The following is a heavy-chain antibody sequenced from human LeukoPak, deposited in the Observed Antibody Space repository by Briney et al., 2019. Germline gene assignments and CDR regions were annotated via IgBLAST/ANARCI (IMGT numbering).Heavy chain of an antibody. J-gene: IGHJ4*02. V-gene: IGHV3-7*01. D-gene: IGHD3-9*01. Sequence: GGSLRLSCVASGITFSRHRMKWVRQAPGKGLEWVTNIKQDGSEKFYVDSVKGRFTISRDNAKNSLYLQMTSLRPEDTALYYCAGGTGWLIDSWGQGTLVTVSS. CDR1: GITFSRHR. CDR2: IKQDGSEK. CDR3: AGGTGWLIDS.